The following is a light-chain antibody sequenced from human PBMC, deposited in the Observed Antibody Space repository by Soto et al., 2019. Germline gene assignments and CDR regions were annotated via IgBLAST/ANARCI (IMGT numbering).Light chain of an antibody. Sequence: EVVMTQSPATLSVSPGEGATLSCRASQSVSSYLAWYQQKPGQAPRLLIYDSSNRATGIPARFSGSGSGTDFTLTISRLEPEDFVVYYCQQYGSSLPITFGQGTRLENK. CDR3: QQYGSSLPIT. J-gene: IGKJ5*01. CDR2: DSS. V-gene: IGKV3-20*01. CDR1: QSVSSY.